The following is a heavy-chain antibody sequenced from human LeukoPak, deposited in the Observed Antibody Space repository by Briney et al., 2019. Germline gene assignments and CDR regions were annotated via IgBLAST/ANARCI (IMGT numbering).Heavy chain of an antibody. CDR2: ISGSGGST. D-gene: IGHD3-22*01. CDR3: VRDRDSTGYYDY. Sequence: PGGSLRLSCAASGFTFSSYGMSWVRQAPVKGLEWVSAISGSGGSTYYADSVKGRFTISRDNSKNTLYLQTNSLRAEDTALYYCVRDRDSTGYYDYWGQGTLVTVSS. J-gene: IGHJ4*02. V-gene: IGHV3-23*01. CDR1: GFTFSSYG.